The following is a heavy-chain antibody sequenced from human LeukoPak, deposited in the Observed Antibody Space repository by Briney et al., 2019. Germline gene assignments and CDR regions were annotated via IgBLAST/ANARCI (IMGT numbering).Heavy chain of an antibody. J-gene: IGHJ5*02. V-gene: IGHV3-23*01. CDR3: AKDRGMTTVTGWFDP. CDR1: GFTFSSYA. Sequence: PGGSLRLSCAASGFTFSSYAMSWVRQAPGKGLEWVSAISGSGGSTYYADSVKGRFTISRDNSKNTLYLQMNSLRAEDTAVYYCAKDRGMTTVTGWFDPWGQGTLVTVSS. CDR2: ISGSGGST. D-gene: IGHD4-17*01.